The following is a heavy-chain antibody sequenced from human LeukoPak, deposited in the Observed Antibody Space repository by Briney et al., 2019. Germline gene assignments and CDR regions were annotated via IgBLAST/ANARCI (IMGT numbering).Heavy chain of an antibody. V-gene: IGHV4-34*01. CDR3: ARIRRPASVWFGELLPTQGAWFDP. D-gene: IGHD3-10*01. CDR2: INHSGST. CDR1: GGSFSGYY. J-gene: IGHJ5*02. Sequence: PSETLSLTCAVYGGSFSGYYWSWIRQPPGKGLEWIGEINHSGSTNYNPSLKSRVTISVDTSKNQFSLKLSSVTAADTAVYYCARIRRPASVWFGELLPTQGAWFDPWGQGTLVTVSS.